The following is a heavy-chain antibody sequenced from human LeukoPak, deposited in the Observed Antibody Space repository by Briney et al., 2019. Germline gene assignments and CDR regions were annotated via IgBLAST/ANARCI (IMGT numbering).Heavy chain of an antibody. CDR1: GFTFSSYG. CDR2: ISYDGSNK. J-gene: IGHJ4*02. V-gene: IGHV3-30*18. Sequence: GGSLRLSCAASGFTFSSYGMHWVRQAPGKGLEWVAVISYDGSNKYYADSVKGRFTISRDNSKNTLYLQMNSRRAEDTAVYYCGKDLLEVVDYGSGAFDYWGQGTLVTVSS. CDR3: GKDLLEVVDYGSGAFDY. D-gene: IGHD3-10*01.